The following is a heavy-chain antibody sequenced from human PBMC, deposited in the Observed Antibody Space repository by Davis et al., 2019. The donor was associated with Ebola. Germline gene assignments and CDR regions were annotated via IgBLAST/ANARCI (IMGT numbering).Heavy chain of an antibody. CDR3: AGEGRQLWPDDYYYYGMDV. CDR2: INSDGSST. D-gene: IGHD5-18*01. CDR1: GFTFSSYW. J-gene: IGHJ6*02. Sequence: HTGGSLRLSCAASGFTFSSYWMPWVRHAAGKGLVWVSRINSDGSSTSYADSVKGRFTISRDNAKNTLYLQMNSLRAEDTAVYYCAGEGRQLWPDDYYYYGMDVWGQGTTVTVSS. V-gene: IGHV3-74*01.